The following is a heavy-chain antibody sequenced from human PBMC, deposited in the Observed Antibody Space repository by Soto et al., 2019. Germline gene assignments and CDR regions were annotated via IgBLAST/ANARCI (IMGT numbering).Heavy chain of an antibody. CDR1: GFSFRNHA. CDR2: ISGSGTMK. J-gene: IGHJ4*02. Sequence: EVQLLESGGGLVQPGGSLRLSCVASGFSFRNHAMTWVRQAPGKGLEWVSGISGSGTMKYYADSVRGHFIISRENAKNTLHLQMDNLRVEDTAVYYCGKEAQENEQVPIPGDNWGQGTLVTVSS. CDR3: GKEAQENEQVPIPGDN. V-gene: IGHV3-23*01. D-gene: IGHD2-2*02.